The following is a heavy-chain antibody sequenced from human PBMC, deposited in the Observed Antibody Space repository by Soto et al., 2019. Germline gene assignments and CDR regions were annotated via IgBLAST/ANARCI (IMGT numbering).Heavy chain of an antibody. Sequence: QVQLVESGGGLVKHGGSLRLSCAASGFTFSDYYMSWIRQAPGKGLEWVSYINSSNSYTNYADSVKGRFTISRDNAKNSLYLQMNSLRAEDTAVYYCARTIVAAGGRRYFDLWGRGTLVTVSS. V-gene: IGHV3-11*05. D-gene: IGHD6-13*01. J-gene: IGHJ2*01. CDR2: INSSNSYT. CDR3: ARTIVAAGGRRYFDL. CDR1: GFTFSDYY.